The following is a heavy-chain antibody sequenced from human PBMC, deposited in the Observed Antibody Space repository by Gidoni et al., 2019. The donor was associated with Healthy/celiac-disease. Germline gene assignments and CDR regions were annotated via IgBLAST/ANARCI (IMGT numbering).Heavy chain of an antibody. Sequence: QVQLVESGGGVVQPGRSLSLSCAASGFTFSSYAMHWVRQAPGKGLEWVAVISYDGSNKYYADSVKGRFTISRDNSKNTLYLQMNSLRAEDTAVYYCARKKFSVADSYGMDVWGQGTTVTVSS. CDR3: ARKKFSVADSYGMDV. J-gene: IGHJ6*02. V-gene: IGHV3-30-3*01. CDR1: GFTFSSYA. D-gene: IGHD6-19*01. CDR2: ISYDGSNK.